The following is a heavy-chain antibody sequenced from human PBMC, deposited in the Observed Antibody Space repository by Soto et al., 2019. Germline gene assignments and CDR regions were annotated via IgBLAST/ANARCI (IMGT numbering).Heavy chain of an antibody. CDR3: AKRSPYSSGWYSPIFDY. CDR1: GFSFSDYA. CDR2: ISESGGST. Sequence: GGSLRLSCAASGFSFSDYAMSWVRQAPGKGLEWVSVISESGGSTHYADSVRGRFTASRDNSKNSLSLRMNSLRDEDTAVYFCAKRSPYSSGWYSPIFDYWGQGALVTVSS. D-gene: IGHD6-13*01. J-gene: IGHJ4*02. V-gene: IGHV3-23*01.